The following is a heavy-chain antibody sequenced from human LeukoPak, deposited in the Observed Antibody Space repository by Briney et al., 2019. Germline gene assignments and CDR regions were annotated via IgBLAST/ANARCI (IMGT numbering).Heavy chain of an antibody. CDR3: ATDFRYCST. Sequence: PGGSLRLSCAASGFSVNRNYMTWVRQAPGKGLEWVSVLYSAGSAFYADSVKGRFTISRDTSKNTLYLQMGSLRAEDTAVYYCATDFRYCSTWGQGTLVTVSS. J-gene: IGHJ4*02. CDR1: GFSVNRNY. V-gene: IGHV3-66*01. CDR2: LYSAGSA. D-gene: IGHD3-10*01.